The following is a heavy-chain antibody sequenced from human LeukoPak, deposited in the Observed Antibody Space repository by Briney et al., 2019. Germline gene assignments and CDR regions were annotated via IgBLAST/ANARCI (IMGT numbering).Heavy chain of an antibody. CDR3: ARDRYYYDSSGYIRGISFDY. V-gene: IGHV1-46*01. CDR1: GYTFTSYY. J-gene: IGHJ4*02. D-gene: IGHD3-22*01. Sequence: ASVKVSCKASGYTFTSYYMHWVRQAPGQGLEWMGIINPSGGSTSYAQKFQGRVTMTRDTSTSTVYMELSSLRSEDTAVYYCARDRYYYDSSGYIRGISFDYWGQGTLVTVCS. CDR2: INPSGGST.